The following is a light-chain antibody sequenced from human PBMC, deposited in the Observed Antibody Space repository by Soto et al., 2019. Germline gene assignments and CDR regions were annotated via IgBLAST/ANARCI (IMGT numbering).Light chain of an antibody. CDR2: WAS. Sequence: DIVMTQSPDSLAVSLGERVTINCKSSQSVLYSSNNKNHLAWYQQKAGQPPKLLVYWASTRESGVPDRFSGSGSGTDFTLTISSLQAEDVAVYYCQQYYSTPYTFGQGTKLEIK. J-gene: IGKJ2*01. CDR3: QQYYSTPYT. V-gene: IGKV4-1*01. CDR1: QSVLYSSNNKNH.